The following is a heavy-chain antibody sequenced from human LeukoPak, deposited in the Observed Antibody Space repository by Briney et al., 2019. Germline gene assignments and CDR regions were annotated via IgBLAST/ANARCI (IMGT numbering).Heavy chain of an antibody. D-gene: IGHD6-13*01. J-gene: IGHJ4*02. CDR3: AKTRPLDSSSWSHGDH. CDR2: ISGSGDST. CDR1: GFTFSSYA. Sequence: PGGSLRLSCAASGFTFSSYAMSWVRQAPGKGLEWVSAISGSGDSTYCGDSVKGRFTISRDNSKNTLYLQMNSLRAEDTAVYYCAKTRPLDSSSWSHGDHWGQGTLVTVSS. V-gene: IGHV3-23*01.